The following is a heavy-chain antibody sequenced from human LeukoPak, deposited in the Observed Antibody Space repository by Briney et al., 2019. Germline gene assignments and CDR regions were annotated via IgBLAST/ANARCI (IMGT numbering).Heavy chain of an antibody. CDR3: ARAGMDYYGSGSYYRGYYYYYYMDV. V-gene: IGHV1-18*01. J-gene: IGHJ6*03. D-gene: IGHD3-10*01. Sequence: ASVKVSCKASGYTFTSYAMNWVRQAPGQGLEWMGWISAYNGNTNYAQKLQGRVTMTTDTSTSTAYMELRSLRSDDTAVYYCARAGMDYYGSGSYYRGYYYYYYMDVWGKGTTVTVSS. CDR1: GYTFTSYA. CDR2: ISAYNGNT.